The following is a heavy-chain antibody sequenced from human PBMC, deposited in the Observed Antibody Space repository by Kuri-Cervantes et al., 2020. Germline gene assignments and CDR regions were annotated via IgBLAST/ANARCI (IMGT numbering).Heavy chain of an antibody. CDR1: GFTFDDYA. V-gene: IGHV3-9*01. D-gene: IGHD5-12*01. J-gene: IGHJ3*01. Sequence: GGSLRLSCAASGFTFDDYAMHWVRQAPGKGLEWVSGISWNSGSIGYADSVKGRFTISRDNAKNSLYLQMNSLRAEDTAVYYCARDGGWLRPAVGTFDGWGQGTMVTVSS. CDR2: ISWNSGSI. CDR3: ARDGGWLRPAVGTFDG.